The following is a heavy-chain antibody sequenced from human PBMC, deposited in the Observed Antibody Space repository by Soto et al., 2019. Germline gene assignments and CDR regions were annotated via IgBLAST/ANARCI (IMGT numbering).Heavy chain of an antibody. CDR3: ARPNYGDYAGQGYWYFDL. J-gene: IGHJ2*01. D-gene: IGHD4-17*01. V-gene: IGHV4-61*01. Sequence: PSETLSLTCTVSGGSISSSSYYWSWIRQPPGKGLEWIGFIHYSGSTNYNPSLKSRVTISVDTSKNQFSLKLSSVTAADTAVYYCARPNYGDYAGQGYWYFDLWGRGTLVTVSS. CDR2: IHYSGST. CDR1: GGSISSSSYY.